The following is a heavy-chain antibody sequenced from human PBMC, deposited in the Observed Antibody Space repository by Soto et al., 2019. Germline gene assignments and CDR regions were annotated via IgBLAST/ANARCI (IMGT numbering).Heavy chain of an antibody. Sequence: SGPTLVNPTQTLTLTCAFSGFSLSTSGVGVGWIRQPPGKALEWLAPIYWNDDKRYSPSLKSRLTITKDTSKNQVVLTMTNMDPVDTATYYCAHRLKNYEFDPWGQGTLVTVSS. J-gene: IGHJ5*02. CDR3: AHRLKNYEFDP. V-gene: IGHV2-5*01. D-gene: IGHD1-7*01. CDR2: IYWNDDK. CDR1: GFSLSTSGVG.